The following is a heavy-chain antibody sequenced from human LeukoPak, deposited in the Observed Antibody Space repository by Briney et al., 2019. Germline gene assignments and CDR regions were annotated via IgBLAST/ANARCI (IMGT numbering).Heavy chain of an antibody. J-gene: IGHJ6*02. CDR3: AKAEDIVVVPAAIGIFYYYYGMDV. V-gene: IGHV3-21*04. CDR1: GFTFSSYS. D-gene: IGHD2-2*01. Sequence: PGGSLRLSCAASGFTFSSYSMNWVRQAPGKGLEWVSSISSSSSYIYYADSVKGRFTISRDNAKNTLYLQMNSLRAEDTAVYYCAKAEDIVVVPAAIGIFYYYYGMDVWGQGTTVTVSS. CDR2: ISSSSSYI.